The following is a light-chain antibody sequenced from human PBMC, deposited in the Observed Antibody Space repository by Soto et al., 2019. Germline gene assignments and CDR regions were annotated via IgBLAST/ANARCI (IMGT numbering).Light chain of an antibody. J-gene: IGLJ1*01. CDR3: QAYDSSMSGFV. CDR2: ANN. V-gene: IGLV1-40*01. Sequence: QSVLTLPPSVSGAPGQRVTISCTGSSSNIGAGYDVHWYQQLPGTAPKLLIYANNIRPSGVPGRFSGSKSGTSASLAITGLQAEDEADYYCQAYDSSMSGFVFGRGTKVTVL. CDR1: SSNIGAGYD.